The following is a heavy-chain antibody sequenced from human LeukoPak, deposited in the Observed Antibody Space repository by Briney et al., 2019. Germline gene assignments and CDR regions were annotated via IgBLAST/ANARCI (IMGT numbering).Heavy chain of an antibody. Sequence: ASVKVSCKASGYAFTNYYMHWVRQAPGQGLEWMGIINPSGGSPNYAQKFQGRVTMTRDMSTTTAYMELSSLRSEDTAIYYCARDQDCSSTSCFDLRFDYWGQGTLVTVSS. CDR2: INPSGGSP. J-gene: IGHJ4*02. V-gene: IGHV1-46*01. CDR1: GYAFTNYY. CDR3: ARDQDCSSTSCFDLRFDY. D-gene: IGHD2-2*01.